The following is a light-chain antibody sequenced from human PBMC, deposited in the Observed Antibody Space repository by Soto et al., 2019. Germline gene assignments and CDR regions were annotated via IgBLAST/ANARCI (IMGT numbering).Light chain of an antibody. V-gene: IGKV3-20*01. CDR3: QQYGNSPPNT. CDR2: GAS. J-gene: IGKJ2*01. CDR1: QSVSSSY. Sequence: EFVLTQSPGTLSLSPGERATLSCRASQSVSSSYLAWYQQKPGQAPRLLIYGASSRATGIPDRFSGSGSGTDFTLTISRLEPEDFAVYFCQQYGNSPPNTFGQGTKVDIK.